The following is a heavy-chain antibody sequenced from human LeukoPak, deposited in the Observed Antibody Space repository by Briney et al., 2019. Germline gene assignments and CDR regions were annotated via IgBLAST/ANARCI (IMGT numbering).Heavy chain of an antibody. D-gene: IGHD2-15*01. V-gene: IGHV4-39*07. Sequence: SETLSLTCTVSGGSISSSSYYWGWIRQPPGKGLEWIGSIYYSGSTYYNPSLKSRVTISVDTSKNQFSLKLSSVTAADTAVYYCARELLVVVAAIEGLFDPWGQGTLVTVSS. CDR2: IYYSGST. CDR1: GGSISSSSYY. CDR3: ARELLVVVAAIEGLFDP. J-gene: IGHJ5*02.